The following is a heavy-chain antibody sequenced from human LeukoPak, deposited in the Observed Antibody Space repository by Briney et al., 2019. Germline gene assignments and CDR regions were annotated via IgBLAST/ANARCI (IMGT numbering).Heavy chain of an antibody. CDR1: GFTFSSYG. D-gene: IGHD1-14*01. V-gene: IGHV3-30*18. CDR2: ISNDGSVK. J-gene: IGHJ4*02. Sequence: GGSLRLPCAASGFTFSSYGMHWVRQAPGKGLEWVAVISNDGSVKYYADSVKGRFTISRDNSKNTLYLQMDSLRAEDTAVFYCAKEFYPSPTREDSFDYWGQGTLATVSS. CDR3: AKEFYPSPTREDSFDY.